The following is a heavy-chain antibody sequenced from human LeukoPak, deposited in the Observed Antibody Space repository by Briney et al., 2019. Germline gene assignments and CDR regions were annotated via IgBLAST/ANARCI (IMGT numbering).Heavy chain of an antibody. CDR2: IYYSGST. V-gene: IGHV4-39*01. Sequence: SETLSLTCTVSGGSISSSSYYWGWIRQPPGKGLEWIGSIYYSGSTYYNPSLKSRVTISVDTSKNQFSLKLSSMTAADTAVYYCAMPLRYCSGGSCYRSPDAFDIWGQGTMVTVSS. D-gene: IGHD2-15*01. J-gene: IGHJ3*02. CDR1: GGSISSSSYY. CDR3: AMPLRYCSGGSCYRSPDAFDI.